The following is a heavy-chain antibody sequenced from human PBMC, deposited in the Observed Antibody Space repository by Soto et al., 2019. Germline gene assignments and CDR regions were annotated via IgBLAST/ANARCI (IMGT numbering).Heavy chain of an antibody. V-gene: IGHV4-39*02. Sequence: TSETLSLTCTVSGGSISSSSYYWGWIRQPPGKGLEWIGSIYYSGSTYYNPSLKSRVTISVDTSKDQFSLKLSSVTAADTAVYYCAREGIAVAGNYYYYYGMDVWGQGTTVTVSS. CDR3: AREGIAVAGNYYYYYGMDV. CDR1: GGSISSSSYY. J-gene: IGHJ6*02. D-gene: IGHD6-19*01. CDR2: IYYSGST.